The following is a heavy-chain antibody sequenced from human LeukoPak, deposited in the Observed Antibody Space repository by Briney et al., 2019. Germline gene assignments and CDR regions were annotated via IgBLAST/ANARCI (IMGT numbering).Heavy chain of an antibody. CDR1: GFTFSSYA. CDR3: AKRPSGSYYTQYYFDY. J-gene: IGHJ4*02. V-gene: IGHV3-23*01. CDR2: ISGSGGST. Sequence: QSGGSLRLSCAASGFTFSSYAMSWVRQAPGKGLEWVSAISGSGGSTYYADSVKGRFTISRDNSKNTLYLQMNSLRAEDTAVYYCAKRPSGSYYTQYYFDYWGQGTLVTVSS. D-gene: IGHD3-10*01.